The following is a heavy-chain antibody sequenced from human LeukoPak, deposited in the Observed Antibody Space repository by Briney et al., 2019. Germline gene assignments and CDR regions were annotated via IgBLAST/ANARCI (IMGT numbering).Heavy chain of an antibody. Sequence: GASVKVSCKASGYTFTGYYMHWVRQAPGQGLEWMGWINPKSGGTNYAQKFQGRVTMTRDTSISTAYMELSRLRSDDTAIYYCARGAILRYDWLLGANWFDPWGQGTLVAVSS. CDR2: INPKSGGT. J-gene: IGHJ5*02. D-gene: IGHD3-9*01. CDR1: GYTFTGYY. CDR3: ARGAILRYDWLLGANWFDP. V-gene: IGHV1-2*02.